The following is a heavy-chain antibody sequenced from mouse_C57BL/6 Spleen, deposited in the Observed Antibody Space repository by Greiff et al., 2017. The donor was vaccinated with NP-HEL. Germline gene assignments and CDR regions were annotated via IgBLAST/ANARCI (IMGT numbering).Heavy chain of an antibody. CDR3: TRGGDYGSSSYWYFDV. Sequence: VQLQQSGAELVRPGASVTLSCKASGYTFTDYEMHWVKQTPVHGLEWIGAIDPETGGTAYNQKFKGKAILTADKSSSTAYMELRSLTSEDSAVYYCTRGGDYGSSSYWYFDVWGTGTTVTVSS. CDR1: GYTFTDYE. CDR2: IDPETGGT. D-gene: IGHD1-1*01. V-gene: IGHV1-15*01. J-gene: IGHJ1*03.